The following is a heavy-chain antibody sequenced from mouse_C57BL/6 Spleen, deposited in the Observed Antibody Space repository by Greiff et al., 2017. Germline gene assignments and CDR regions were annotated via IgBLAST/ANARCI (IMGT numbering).Heavy chain of an antibody. J-gene: IGHJ3*01. Sequence: VQLQQPGAELVKPGASVKVSCKASGYTFTSYWMHWVQQRPGQGLEWIGRIHPSDSDINDNQKFKGKATLTVDKSSSPAYMQLIILTSEDSAVYDCAKDDEAAWFAYWGQGTLVTFAA. CDR1: GYTFTSYW. CDR3: AKDDEAAWFAY. D-gene: IGHD2-12*01. CDR2: IHPSDSDI. V-gene: IGHV1-74*01.